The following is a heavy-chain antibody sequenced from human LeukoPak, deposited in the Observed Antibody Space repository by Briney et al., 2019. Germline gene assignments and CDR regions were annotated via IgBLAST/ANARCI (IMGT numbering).Heavy chain of an antibody. D-gene: IGHD6-19*01. CDR1: GFTFSTYA. CDR3: AGVSFSSGWYRDY. Sequence: PGGSLRLSRAASGFTFSTYAMTWVRQAPGKGLEWVSGINSNGDEIYYADSVRGRFTISRDNSNNALYLRMDSLRAEDTAVYYCAGVSFSSGWYRDYRGQGPLVTVTS. CDR2: INSNGDEI. J-gene: IGHJ4*02. V-gene: IGHV3-23*01.